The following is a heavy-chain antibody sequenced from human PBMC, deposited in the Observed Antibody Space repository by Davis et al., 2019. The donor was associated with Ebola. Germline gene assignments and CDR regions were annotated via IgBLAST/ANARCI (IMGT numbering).Heavy chain of an antibody. Sequence: ASVKVSCKSSKYSFTTYYMHWVRQAPGQGLEWMGGINPSGGRATYARNFQGRVTMTRDTSTTTVYMELSSLRSEDTAVYYCARIASFGDGVDYWGQGTLVTVSS. D-gene: IGHD3-3*01. CDR2: INPSGGRA. J-gene: IGHJ4*02. CDR3: ARIASFGDGVDY. CDR1: KYSFTTYY. V-gene: IGHV1-46*01.